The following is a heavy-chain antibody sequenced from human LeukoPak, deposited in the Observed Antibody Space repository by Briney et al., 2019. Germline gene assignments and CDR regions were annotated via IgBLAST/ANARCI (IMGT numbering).Heavy chain of an antibody. CDR2: ISSSSSYI. CDR1: GFTFSSYS. Sequence: GGSLRLSCAASGFTFSSYSMNWVRQAPGKGLEWVSSISSSSSYIYYADSVKGRFTISRDNAKNSLDLQMNSLRAEDTAVYYCARDSFYYDILTGYYMLDVWGKGTTVTISS. D-gene: IGHD3-9*01. CDR3: ARDSFYYDILTGYYMLDV. V-gene: IGHV3-21*01. J-gene: IGHJ6*04.